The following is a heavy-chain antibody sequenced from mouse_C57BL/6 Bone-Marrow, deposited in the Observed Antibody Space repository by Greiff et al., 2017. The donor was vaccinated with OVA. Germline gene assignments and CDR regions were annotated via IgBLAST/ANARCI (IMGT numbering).Heavy chain of an antibody. CDR1: GFSLSTFGLG. V-gene: IGHV8-8*01. Sequence: QVQLKVCGPGILQPSQTLSLTCSFSGFSLSTFGLGVGWLRQPSGKGLEWLALIWWDDDKYYNPALKSRLTISKDTSNKQEFLKSDNMDTADTATDYCARLLCMEGFDYWGQGTLVTVSA. J-gene: IGHJ3*01. CDR2: IWWDDDK. CDR3: ARLLCMEGFDY. D-gene: IGHD2-1*01.